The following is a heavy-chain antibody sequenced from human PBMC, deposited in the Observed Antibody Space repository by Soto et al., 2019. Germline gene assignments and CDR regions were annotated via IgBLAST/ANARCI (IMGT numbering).Heavy chain of an antibody. D-gene: IGHD3-3*01. CDR3: ARDIRFLEWYYFDY. CDR1: GYTFTSYS. Sequence: ASVKVSCKASGYTFTSYSRHWVRQAPGQRLEWMGWTNAGNGNTKYSQKFQGRVTITRDTSASTAYMELSSLRSEDTAVYYCARDIRFLEWYYFDYWGQGTLVTVSS. V-gene: IGHV1-3*01. CDR2: TNAGNGNT. J-gene: IGHJ4*02.